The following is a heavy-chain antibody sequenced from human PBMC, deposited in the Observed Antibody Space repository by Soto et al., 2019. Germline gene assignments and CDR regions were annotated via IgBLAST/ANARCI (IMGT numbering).Heavy chain of an antibody. CDR2: ISASNGST. CDR3: ARRVYCGGDCYSSSYFDY. J-gene: IGHJ4*02. V-gene: IGHV1-18*01. CDR1: GYTFTSYG. Sequence: ASVKVSCKASGYTFTSYGFSWVRQAPGQGLEWMGWISASNGSTSYAQKFQGRVTMTRDTSTSTVYMELSSLRSEDTAVYYCARRVYCGGDCYSSSYFDYWGQGTLVTVSS. D-gene: IGHD2-21*02.